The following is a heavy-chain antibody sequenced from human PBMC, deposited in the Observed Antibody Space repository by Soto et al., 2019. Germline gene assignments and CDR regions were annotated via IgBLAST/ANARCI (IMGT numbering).Heavy chain of an antibody. CDR1: GGTFSSYT. D-gene: IGHD5-12*01. CDR3: ARDPQGWLRGEGFDP. J-gene: IGHJ5*02. Sequence: QVQLVQSGAEVKKPGSSVKVSCKASGGTFSSYTISWVRQAPGQGLEWMGRIIPILGIANYAQKFQGRVTIXXDXSXNTAYMELSSLRSEDTAVYYCARDPQGWLRGEGFDPWGQGTLVTVSS. CDR2: IIPILGIA. V-gene: IGHV1-69*08.